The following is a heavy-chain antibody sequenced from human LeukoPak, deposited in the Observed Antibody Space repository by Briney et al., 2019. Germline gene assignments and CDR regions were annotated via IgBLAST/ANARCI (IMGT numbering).Heavy chain of an antibody. CDR1: GFTFSRYT. Sequence: GGSLRLSCAASGFTFSRYTMNWVRLAPGKGLEWVSCISSGSGYIQYADSVKGRFTISRDNAENSVFLQMRSLRVDDTALYYCVRGWFDFWGQGTPVTVSS. CDR3: VRGWFDF. J-gene: IGHJ5*01. CDR2: ISSGSGYI. V-gene: IGHV3-21*01.